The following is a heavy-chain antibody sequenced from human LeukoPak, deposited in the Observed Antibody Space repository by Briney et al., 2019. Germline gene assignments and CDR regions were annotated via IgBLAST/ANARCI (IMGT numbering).Heavy chain of an antibody. Sequence: GGPLRLSCAASGFTFSSYGMHWVRQAPGKGLEWVAVISYDGSNKYYADSVKGRFTISRDNSKNTLYLQMNSLRAEDTAVYYCASSSGYSGYGDDYWGQGTLVTVSS. CDR2: ISYDGSNK. CDR1: GFTFSSYG. D-gene: IGHD5-12*01. J-gene: IGHJ4*02. V-gene: IGHV3-30*03. CDR3: ASSSGYSGYGDDY.